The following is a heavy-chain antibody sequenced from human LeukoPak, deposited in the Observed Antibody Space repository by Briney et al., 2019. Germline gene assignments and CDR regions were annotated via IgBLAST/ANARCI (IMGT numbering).Heavy chain of an antibody. D-gene: IGHD6-13*01. J-gene: IGHJ4*02. CDR3: ARDEAAAGTGFDY. CDR2: ISSSSSTI. Sequence: GGSLRLSCAASGFTFSSYIMNWVRQAPGKGLEWVSYISSSSSTIYYADSVKGRFTISRDNAKNSLYLQMNSLSAEDTAVYYCARDEAAAGTGFDYWGQGTLVTVSS. V-gene: IGHV3-48*01. CDR1: GFTFSSYI.